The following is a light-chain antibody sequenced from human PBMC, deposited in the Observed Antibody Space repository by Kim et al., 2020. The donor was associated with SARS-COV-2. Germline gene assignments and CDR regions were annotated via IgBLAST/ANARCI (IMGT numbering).Light chain of an antibody. CDR2: DAS. Sequence: DIQLTQSPSSLSASIGDRVTITCQASHDITNYLNWYQQKPGKAPKVLIYDASNLGTGVPSRFSGNGSGTHFTLIISSLQPEDTATYHGQQFYDVPLTFGGGTKVDIK. CDR1: HDITNY. V-gene: IGKV1-33*01. J-gene: IGKJ4*01. CDR3: QQFYDVPLT.